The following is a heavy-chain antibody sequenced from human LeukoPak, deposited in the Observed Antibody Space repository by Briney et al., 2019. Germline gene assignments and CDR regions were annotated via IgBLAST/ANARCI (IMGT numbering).Heavy chain of an antibody. V-gene: IGHV3-43D*04. CDR2: TSWDGGST. J-gene: IGHJ4*02. CDR1: GFTFDDYA. CDR3: AKGREYYDFWSGYHYYFDY. Sequence: GGSLRLSCAASGFTFDDYAMHWVRQAPGKGLEWVSLTSWDGGSTYYADSVKGRFTISRDNSKNSLYLQMNSLRAEDTALYYCAKGREYYDFWSGYHYYFDYWGQGTLVTVSS. D-gene: IGHD3-3*01.